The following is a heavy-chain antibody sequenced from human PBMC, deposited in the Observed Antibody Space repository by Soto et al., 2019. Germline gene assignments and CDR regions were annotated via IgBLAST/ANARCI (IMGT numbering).Heavy chain of an antibody. CDR2: ISYDGSNK. Sequence: QVQLVESGGGVVQPGRSLRLSCAASGFTFSSYAMNWVRQAPGKGLEWVAVISYDGSNKYYADSVKCRFTISRDNSKNTLYLQMNSLRAEDTAVYYCARDLEMATIGYYFDYWGQGTLVTVSS. CDR1: GFTFSSYA. D-gene: IGHD5-12*01. J-gene: IGHJ4*02. CDR3: ARDLEMATIGYYFDY. V-gene: IGHV3-30-3*01.